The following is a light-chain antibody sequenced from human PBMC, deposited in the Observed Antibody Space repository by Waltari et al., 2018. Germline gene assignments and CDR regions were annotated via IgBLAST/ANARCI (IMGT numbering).Light chain of an antibody. V-gene: IGKV1-39*01. CDR2: AAS. Sequence: GRVTITCRASQTISSYLNWYQQKPGKAPKLLIYAASSLQSGVPSRFSGSGSGTDFTLTISSLQPEDFATYYCQQSSRNPRTFGQGTKVEIK. J-gene: IGKJ1*01. CDR3: QQSSRNPRT. CDR1: QTISSY.